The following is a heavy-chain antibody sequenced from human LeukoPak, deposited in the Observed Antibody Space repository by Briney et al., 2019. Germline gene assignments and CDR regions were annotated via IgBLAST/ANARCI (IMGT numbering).Heavy chain of an antibody. CDR1: GYSFTSYW. D-gene: IGHD3-22*01. CDR2: IDPSDSYT. Sequence: GESLKISCKGSGYSFTSYWIGWLRQMPGKGLEWMGRIDPSDSYTNYSPSFQGHVTISADKSISTAYLQWSSLKASDTAMYYCARLTFYYYDSSGYYSPWGQGTLVTVSS. CDR3: ARLTFYYYDSSGYYSP. V-gene: IGHV5-10-1*01. J-gene: IGHJ5*02.